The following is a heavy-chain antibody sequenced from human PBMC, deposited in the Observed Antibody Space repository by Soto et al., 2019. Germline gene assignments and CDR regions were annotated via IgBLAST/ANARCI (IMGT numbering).Heavy chain of an antibody. D-gene: IGHD3-10*01. CDR2: ISGSGGST. Sequence: EVQLLESGGGLVQPGGSLRLSCAASGFTFSSYAMSWVRQAPGKGLEWVSAISGSGGSTYYADSVKGRFTISRDNSKNTLYLQMNSLRAEDTAVYYCAKAYYYGSGSYESDYWVQGTLVTVSS. CDR1: GFTFSSYA. CDR3: AKAYYYGSGSYESDY. J-gene: IGHJ4*02. V-gene: IGHV3-23*01.